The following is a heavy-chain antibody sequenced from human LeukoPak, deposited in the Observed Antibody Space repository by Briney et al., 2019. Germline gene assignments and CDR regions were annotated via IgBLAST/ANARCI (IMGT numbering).Heavy chain of an antibody. Sequence: GGSLRLSCAASGFTFSSYAMSWVRQAPGKGLEWVSAISGSGGSTYYADSVKGRFTISRDNSKNTLYLQMNSLRTEDTAVYYCARDRVLGCLDFWGQGTLVTVSS. CDR2: ISGSGGST. J-gene: IGHJ4*02. V-gene: IGHV3-23*01. D-gene: IGHD3-16*01. CDR3: ARDRVLGCLDF. CDR1: GFTFSSYA.